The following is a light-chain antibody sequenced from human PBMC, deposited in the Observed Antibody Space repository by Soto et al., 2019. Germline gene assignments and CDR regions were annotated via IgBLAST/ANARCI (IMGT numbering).Light chain of an antibody. CDR3: ATWDDSLNGFSV. J-gene: IGLJ1*01. CDR1: TSNIGSTY. Sequence: QSVLTKPPSASGTPGQGVTSSCSGSTSNIGSTYVYWYQQLPGTAPNPLTYRNTPRPPAAPARFSASKSGPSASPAISGLRSDNEADYFCATWDDSLNGFSVFGTGPKVTAL. V-gene: IGLV1-47*01. CDR2: RNT.